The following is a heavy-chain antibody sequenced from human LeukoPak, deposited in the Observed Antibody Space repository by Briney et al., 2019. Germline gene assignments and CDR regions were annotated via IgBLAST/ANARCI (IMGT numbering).Heavy chain of an antibody. D-gene: IGHD3-22*01. Sequence: GGSLRLSCAASGFTFSSYAMHWVRQAPGKGLEWVAVISYDGSNKYYADSVKGRFTISRDNSKNTLYLQMNSLRAEDTAVYYCARDRGSSGSIVHDAFDIWGQGTMVTVSS. J-gene: IGHJ3*02. CDR3: ARDRGSSGSIVHDAFDI. CDR1: GFTFSSYA. V-gene: IGHV3-30-3*01. CDR2: ISYDGSNK.